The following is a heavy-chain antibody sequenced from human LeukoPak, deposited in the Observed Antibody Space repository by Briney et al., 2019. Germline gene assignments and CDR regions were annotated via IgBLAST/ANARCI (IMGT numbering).Heavy chain of an antibody. CDR3: AKDITAA. J-gene: IGHJ5*02. D-gene: IGHD6-13*01. Sequence: GGSPRLSCAASGFTFSSYAMSWVRQAPGKGLEWVSAISGSGGTPYYADSVKGRFTISRDNSKNTLFLQMNSLRAEDTAIYYCAKDITAAWGQGTLVTVSS. V-gene: IGHV3-23*01. CDR1: GFTFSSYA. CDR2: ISGSGGTP.